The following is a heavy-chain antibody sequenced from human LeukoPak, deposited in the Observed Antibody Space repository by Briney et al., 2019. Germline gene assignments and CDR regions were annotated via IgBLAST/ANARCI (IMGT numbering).Heavy chain of an antibody. CDR3: ARGGHYSSSWYRWFDP. V-gene: IGHV3-48*01. Sequence: GGSLRLSCAASGFTFSSYSMNWVRQAPGKGLEWVSYISSSSSTIYYADSVKGRFTISRDNAKNSLYLQMNSLRAEDTAVYYCARGGHYSSSWYRWFDPWGQGTMVTVSS. J-gene: IGHJ3*01. CDR1: GFTFSSYS. D-gene: IGHD6-13*01. CDR2: ISSSSSTI.